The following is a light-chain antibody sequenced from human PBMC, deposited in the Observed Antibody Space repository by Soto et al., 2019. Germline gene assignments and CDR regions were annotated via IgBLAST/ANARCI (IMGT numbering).Light chain of an antibody. CDR1: QDIRSN. CDR2: AAS. V-gene: IGKV1-17*01. CDR3: LQRNTYPRA. J-gene: IGKJ1*01. Sequence: DIQMTQSPASLSASVGDRVTITCRASQDIRSNFGWYQQKPGRATKRLMFAASRLQSGVPSRFSGRGSGTEFTPTISRLQPEDFATYYCLQRNTYPRAFGQGTKVEMK.